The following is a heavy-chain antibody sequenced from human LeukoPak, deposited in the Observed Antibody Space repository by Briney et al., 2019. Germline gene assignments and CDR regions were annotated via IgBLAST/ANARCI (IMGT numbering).Heavy chain of an antibody. CDR1: GFTFSSYG. CDR2: IRYDGSNK. D-gene: IGHD1-1*01. Sequence: GGSLRLSCAASGFTFSSYGMHWVRQAPGKGLEWVAFIRYDGSNKYYADSVKGRFTISRDNSKNTLYLQMNSLRAEDTAVYYCAKAAELVPHYMDVWGKGTTVTVSS. CDR3: AKAAELVPHYMDV. J-gene: IGHJ6*03. V-gene: IGHV3-30*02.